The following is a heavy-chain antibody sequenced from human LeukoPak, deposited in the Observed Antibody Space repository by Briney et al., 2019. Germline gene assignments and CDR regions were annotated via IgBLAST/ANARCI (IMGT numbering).Heavy chain of an antibody. CDR1: GYSFTSYW. V-gene: IGHV5-10-1*01. CDR3: ASSYCSSTSCYINWFDP. D-gene: IGHD2-2*02. J-gene: IGHJ5*02. CDR2: IDPSDSYT. Sequence: GESLRISRKGSGYSFTSYWISWVRQMPGKGLEWMGRIDPSDSYTNYSPSFQGHVTISADKSISTAYLQWSSLKASDTAMYYCASSYCSSTSCYINWFDPWGQGTLVTVSS.